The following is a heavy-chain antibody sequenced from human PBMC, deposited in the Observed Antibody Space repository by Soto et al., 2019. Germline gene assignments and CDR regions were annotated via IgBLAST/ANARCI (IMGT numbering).Heavy chain of an antibody. J-gene: IGHJ4*02. D-gene: IGHD3-22*01. CDR2: IYHSGST. CDR3: ARASHYYDSSGYYYVLDY. Sequence: QLQLQESGSGLVKPSQTLSLTCAVSGGSISSGGYSRSWIRQPPGKGLEWIGYIYHSGSTYYNPSLKSRVTISVDRSKNQFSLKLSSVTAADTAVYYCARASHYYDSSGYYYVLDYWGQGTLVTVSS. V-gene: IGHV4-30-2*01. CDR1: GGSISSGGYS.